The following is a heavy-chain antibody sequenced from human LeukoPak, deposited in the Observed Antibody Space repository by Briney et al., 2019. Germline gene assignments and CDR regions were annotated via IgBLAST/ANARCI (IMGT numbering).Heavy chain of an antibody. CDR3: AKGFGELS. Sequence: PGGSLRLSCAASGFTFGSYWISWVRQAPGKGLEWVANIKQDGREKNYVDSVKARFTISRDNAKNSLYLQMDSLRAEDTAVYYCAKGFGELSWGQGTLVTVSS. CDR1: GFTFGSYW. J-gene: IGHJ5*02. D-gene: IGHD3-10*01. CDR2: IKQDGREK. V-gene: IGHV3-7*04.